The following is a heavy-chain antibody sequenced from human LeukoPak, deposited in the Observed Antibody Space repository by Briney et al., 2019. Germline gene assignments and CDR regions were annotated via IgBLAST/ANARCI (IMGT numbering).Heavy chain of an antibody. Sequence: SETLSLTCAVYGGSFSGYYWSWIRQPPGKGLEWIGEINHSGSTNYNPSLKSRVTISVDTSKNQFSLKLSSVTAADTAVYYCARGRRGGGWYWNAFDIWGQGTMVTVSS. J-gene: IGHJ3*02. D-gene: IGHD2-15*01. CDR2: INHSGST. CDR3: ARGRRGGGWYWNAFDI. V-gene: IGHV4-34*01. CDR1: GGSFSGYY.